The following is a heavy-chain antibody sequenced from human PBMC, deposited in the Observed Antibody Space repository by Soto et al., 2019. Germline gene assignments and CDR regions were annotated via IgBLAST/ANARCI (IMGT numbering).Heavy chain of an antibody. CDR2: ISGSGGST. CDR3: AKPPSITMFGADAFDI. Sequence: GGSLRLSCAASGFTFSSYAMSWVRQAPGKGLEWVSAISGSGGSTYYADSVKGRFTISRDNSKNTLYLQMNSLRAEDTAVYYCAKPPSITMFGADAFDIWGQGTMVTVSS. CDR1: GFTFSSYA. V-gene: IGHV3-23*01. D-gene: IGHD3-3*01. J-gene: IGHJ3*02.